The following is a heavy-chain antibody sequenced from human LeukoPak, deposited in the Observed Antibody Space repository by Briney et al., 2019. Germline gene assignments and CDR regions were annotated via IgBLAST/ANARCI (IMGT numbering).Heavy chain of an antibody. CDR3: ARYSGVPAAQLDY. CDR1: GGSFSGYY. Sequence: SETLSLTCAVYGGSFSGYYWSWIRQPPGKGLEWIGEINHSGSTNYNPSLKSRVTISVDTSKNQFSLKLSTVTAADTAVYYCARYSGVPAAQLDYWGQGTLVTVSS. J-gene: IGHJ4*02. D-gene: IGHD2-2*01. CDR2: INHSGST. V-gene: IGHV4-34*01.